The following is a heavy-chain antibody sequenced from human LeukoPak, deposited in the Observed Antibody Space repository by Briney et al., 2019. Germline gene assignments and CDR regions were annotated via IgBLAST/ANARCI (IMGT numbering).Heavy chain of an antibody. J-gene: IGHJ4*02. CDR2: IHASGSS. D-gene: IGHD5-18*01. CDR3: ARDGLYSYGYSYFDY. V-gene: IGHV4-4*07. Sequence: SETLSLTCTVSGVSITSYHWSRIRQPAGRELEWIGRIHASGSSNYNPSLKSRVTMSVDTSKNQFSLKLTSVTAADTAVYYCARDGLYSYGYSYFDYWGQGTLVTVSS. CDR1: GVSITSYH.